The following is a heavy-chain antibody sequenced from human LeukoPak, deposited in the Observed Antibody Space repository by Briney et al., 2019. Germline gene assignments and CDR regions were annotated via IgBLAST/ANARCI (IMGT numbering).Heavy chain of an antibody. V-gene: IGHV4-39*01. CDR1: GGSISSSSYY. CDR2: IYYSGST. J-gene: IGHJ5*02. Sequence: SETLSLTCTVSGGSISSSSYYWGWIRQPPGTGLEWIGSIYYSGSTYYNPSLKSRVTISVDTSKNQFSLKLSSVTAADTAVYYCARRTVYYYDSSGYLNWFDPWGQGTLVTVSS. CDR3: ARRTVYYYDSSGYLNWFDP. D-gene: IGHD3-22*01.